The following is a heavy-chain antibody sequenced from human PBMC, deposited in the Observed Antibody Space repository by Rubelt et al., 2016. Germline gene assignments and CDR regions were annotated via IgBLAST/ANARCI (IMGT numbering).Heavy chain of an antibody. V-gene: IGHV3-13*01. CDR3: ARAWDYTSSLYYFDY. Sequence: GGGLVQPGGSLRLSCAASGFTFSTYDMHWVRQAPGKGLEWVSATGTTEDTYYSDSVRGRFTVSRDNSKNTLYLQMNSLRAEDTAVYYCARAWDYTSSLYYFDYWGQGTLVTVSS. D-gene: IGHD4-11*01. CDR1: GFTFSTYD. CDR2: TGTTEDT. J-gene: IGHJ4*02.